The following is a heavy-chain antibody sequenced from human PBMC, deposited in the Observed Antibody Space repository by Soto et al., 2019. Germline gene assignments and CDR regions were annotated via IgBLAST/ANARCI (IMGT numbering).Heavy chain of an antibody. CDR2: IYYRGNA. CDR3: ARLEGLATISYYFDF. V-gene: IGHV4-39*01. J-gene: IGHJ4*02. Sequence: QLQLQESGPGLVKPSETLSLTCSVSDDSINSDKYYWGWIRQPPGKGLEWIGSIYYRGNAYYNPSLQTRVTISLDKYRSQFSLKRTSVTAADSAVYFCARLEGLATISYYFDFWGPGALVTVSS. D-gene: IGHD6-19*01. CDR1: DDSINSDKYY.